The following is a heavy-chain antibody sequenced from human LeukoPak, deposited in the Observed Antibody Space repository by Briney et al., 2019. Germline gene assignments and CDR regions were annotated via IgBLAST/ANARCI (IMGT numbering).Heavy chain of an antibody. J-gene: IGHJ4*02. Sequence: SETLSLTCAVYGGSFSGYYWSWIRQPPGMGLEWMGYIYYSGSTDYNPSLKTRITISVDTSKNQFSLKLRSVTAADTAVYYCAREVTMVRGVSRIDYWGQGTLVTVSS. CDR1: GGSFSGYY. D-gene: IGHD3-10*01. V-gene: IGHV4-34*09. CDR3: AREVTMVRGVSRIDY. CDR2: IYYSGST.